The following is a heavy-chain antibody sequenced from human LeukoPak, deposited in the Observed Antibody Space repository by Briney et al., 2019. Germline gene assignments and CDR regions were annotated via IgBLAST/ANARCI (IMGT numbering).Heavy chain of an antibody. CDR1: GFTFSDYY. V-gene: IGHV3-11*04. CDR2: ISSSGSTI. CDR3: AREGSTWGYDILTGYYIGPPQA. Sequence: GGSLRLSCAASGFTFSDYYMSWIRQAPGKGLEWVSYISSSGSTIYYADSVKGRFTISRDNAKNSLYLQMNSLRAEDTAVYYCAREGSTWGYDILTGYYIGPPQAWGQGTLVTVSS. J-gene: IGHJ5*02. D-gene: IGHD3-9*01.